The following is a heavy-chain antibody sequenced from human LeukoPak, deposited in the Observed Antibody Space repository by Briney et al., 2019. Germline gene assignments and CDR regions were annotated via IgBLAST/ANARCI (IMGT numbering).Heavy chain of an antibody. CDR3: ARDPSVYYDSSGYLDY. D-gene: IGHD3-22*01. CDR1: GFTFSDAW. Sequence: GGSLRLSCAASGFTFSDAWTNWVRQAPGKGLEWVANIKQDGSEKYYVDSVKGRFTISRDNAKSSLYLQMNSLRAEDTAVYYCARDPSVYYDSSGYLDYWGQGTLVTVSS. CDR2: IKQDGSEK. V-gene: IGHV3-7*01. J-gene: IGHJ4*02.